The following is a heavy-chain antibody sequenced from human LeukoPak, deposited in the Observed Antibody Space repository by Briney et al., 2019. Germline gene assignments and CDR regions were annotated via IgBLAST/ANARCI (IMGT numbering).Heavy chain of an antibody. CDR2: INYGGST. J-gene: IGHJ3*01. D-gene: IGHD6-19*01. V-gene: IGHV4-34*01. Sequence: PSETLSLTCAVSEMSFSAYYWNWIRQSPGKGLEWIGEINYGGSTKYTPSLEGRGTILIGTSKNQFSLKLTSVTAADTAVYYCARGFPPGSGSRGSHAFDAWGQGTMVTVSS. CDR3: ARGFPPGSGSRGSHAFDA. CDR1: EMSFSAYY.